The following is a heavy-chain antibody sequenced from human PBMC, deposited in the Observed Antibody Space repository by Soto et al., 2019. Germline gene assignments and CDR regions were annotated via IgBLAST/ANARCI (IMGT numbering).Heavy chain of an antibody. Sequence: PSETLSLTCAVAGYSISSGYYWGWIRQPPGKGLEWIGSIYHSGSTYYNPSLKSRVTISVDTSKNQFSLKLSSVTAADTAVYYCAPDSVGFSDRSRCFGPRRERTLFTVCS. CDR3: APDSVGFSDRSRCFGP. CDR2: IYHSGST. J-gene: IGHJ5*02. V-gene: IGHV4-38-2*01. D-gene: IGHD2-21*01. CDR1: GYSISSGYY.